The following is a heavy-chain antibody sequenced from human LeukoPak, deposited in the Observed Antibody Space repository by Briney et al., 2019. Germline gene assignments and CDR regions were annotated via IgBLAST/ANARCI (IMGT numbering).Heavy chain of an antibody. J-gene: IGHJ4*02. CDR2: IYYSGNT. D-gene: IGHD2-21*02. CDR1: GGSVSSGSYY. Sequence: PSETLSLTCTVSGGSVSSGSYYWSWIRQPPGKGLEWIGYIYYSGNTNYNPSLKSRVTISVDTSKNQFSLKLSSVTAADTAVYYCARKFAYCGGDCYFRWGQGTLVTVSS. V-gene: IGHV4-61*01. CDR3: ARKFAYCGGDCYFR.